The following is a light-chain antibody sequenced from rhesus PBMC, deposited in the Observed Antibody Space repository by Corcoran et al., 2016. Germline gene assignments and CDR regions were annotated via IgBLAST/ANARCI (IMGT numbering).Light chain of an antibody. CDR2: EVS. V-gene: IGLV2-13*02. CDR1: SSDIGGYNR. CDR3: SSYASSSAFI. Sequence: QAALTQSPSVSGSPGQSVTISCPGTSSDIGGYNRVSWYQQHPGKAPKLMIYEVSKRPSGVSDRFSGSKSGNTASLTISVLQAEDEADDYCSSYASSSAFIFGAGTRLTVL. J-gene: IGLJ1*01.